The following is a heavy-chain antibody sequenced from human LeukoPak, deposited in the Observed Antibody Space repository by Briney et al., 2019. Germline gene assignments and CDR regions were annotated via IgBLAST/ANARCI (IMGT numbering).Heavy chain of an antibody. J-gene: IGHJ6*03. CDR3: ARYMKNPGPYYYYYMDV. Sequence: PSQTLSLTCTVSGGSISSGSYYWSWIRQPAGKGLEWIGRIYTSGSTNYNPSLKSRVTISVDTSKNQFSLKLSSVTAADTAVYYWARYMKNPGPYYYYYMDVWGKGTTVTVSS. CDR2: IYTSGST. V-gene: IGHV4-61*02. D-gene: IGHD1-1*01. CDR1: GGSISSGSYY.